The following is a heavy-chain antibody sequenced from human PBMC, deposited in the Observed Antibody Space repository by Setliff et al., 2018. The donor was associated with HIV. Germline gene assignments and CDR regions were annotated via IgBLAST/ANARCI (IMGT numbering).Heavy chain of an antibody. V-gene: IGHV3-21*01. CDR2: ITSSTSYI. CDR3: ARDFMATTNGFDY. J-gene: IGHJ4*02. Sequence: PGGSLRLSCAASGFNFSTHTMNWIRQAPGKGLEWVSSITSSTSYIFYADSVKGRFTISRDNAKNSLYLQMDSLRAEDTAVYYCARDFMATTNGFDYWGQGTLVTVSS. CDR1: GFNFSTHT. D-gene: IGHD5-12*01.